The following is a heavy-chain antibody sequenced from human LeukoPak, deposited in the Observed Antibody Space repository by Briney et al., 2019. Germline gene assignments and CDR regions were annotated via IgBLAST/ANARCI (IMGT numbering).Heavy chain of an antibody. J-gene: IGHJ5*02. CDR1: GGSISSSNW. CDR3: ATRRDDFWSGYYWYGVA. V-gene: IGHV4-4*02. D-gene: IGHD3-3*01. Sequence: SETLSLTFVVSGGSISSSNWWSWVRQPPGKGLEWIGSIYYSGSTYYNPSLKSRVTISVDTSKNQFSLKLSSVTAADRAVNYCATRRDDFWSGYYWYGVAWGQGTRVTVSS. CDR2: IYYSGST.